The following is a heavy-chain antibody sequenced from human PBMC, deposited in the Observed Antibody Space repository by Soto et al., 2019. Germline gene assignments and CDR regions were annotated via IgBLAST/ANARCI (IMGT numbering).Heavy chain of an antibody. CDR1: GGSVSSGSYY. J-gene: IGHJ4*02. CDR3: ARDRSYYYDSSGYHLFDY. Sequence: PSETLSLTCTVSGGSVSSGSYYWSWIRQPPGKGLEWIGYIYYSGSTNYNPSLKRRGTISVDTSKNQFSLKLSSVTAADTAVYYCARDRSYYYDSSGYHLFDYWGQGTLVTVSS. V-gene: IGHV4-61*01. CDR2: IYYSGST. D-gene: IGHD3-22*01.